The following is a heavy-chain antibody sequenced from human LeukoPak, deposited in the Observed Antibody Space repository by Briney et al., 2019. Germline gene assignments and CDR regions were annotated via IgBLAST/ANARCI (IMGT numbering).Heavy chain of an antibody. CDR1: GGSVSSGSYY. V-gene: IGHV4-61*01. J-gene: IGHJ6*02. CDR2: IYYSGST. Sequence: PSETLSLTCTVSGGSVSSGSYYWSWIRQPPGKGLEWIGYIYYSGSTNYNPSLKSRVTISVDTSKNQFSLKLSSVTAADTAVYYCARDVSHERFGPYYDFWSGPYYGMDVWGQGTTVTVSS. CDR3: ARDVSHERFGPYYDFWSGPYYGMDV. D-gene: IGHD3-3*01.